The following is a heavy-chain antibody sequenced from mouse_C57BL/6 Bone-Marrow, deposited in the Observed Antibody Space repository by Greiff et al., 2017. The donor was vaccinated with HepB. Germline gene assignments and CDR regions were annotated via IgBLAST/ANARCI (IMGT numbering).Heavy chain of an antibody. Sequence: VQLQQPGAELVMPGASVKLSCKASGYTFTSYWMHWVKQRPGQGLEWIGEIDPSDSYTNYNQKFKGKSTLTVDKSSSTAYMQLSSLTSEDSAVYYCARTSASSSIPFADWGHRTLVTVSA. V-gene: IGHV1-69*01. D-gene: IGHD2-10*02. CDR2: IDPSDSYT. CDR3: ARTSASSSIPFAD. J-gene: IGHJ3*01. CDR1: GYTFTSYW.